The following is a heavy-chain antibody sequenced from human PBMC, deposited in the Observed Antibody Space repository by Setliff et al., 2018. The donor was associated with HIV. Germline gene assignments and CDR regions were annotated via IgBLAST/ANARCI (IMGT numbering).Heavy chain of an antibody. CDR2: IYWNDDK. CDR3: AHRRGELLWFGELSIDDAFDI. CDR1: GFSLSTSGVG. Sequence: SGPTLVNPTQTLTLTCTFSGFSLSTSGVGVGWIRQPPGKALEWLALIYWNDDKRYSPSLKSRLTITKDTSKNQVVLTMTNMDPVDTATYYCAHRRGELLWFGELSIDDAFDIWGQGTMVTVS. J-gene: IGHJ3*02. D-gene: IGHD3-10*01. V-gene: IGHV2-5*01.